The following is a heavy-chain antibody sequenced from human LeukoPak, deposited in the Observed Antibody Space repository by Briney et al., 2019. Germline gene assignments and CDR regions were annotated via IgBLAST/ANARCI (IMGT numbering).Heavy chain of an antibody. CDR2: ISWNSGSI. CDR1: GFTFDDYA. J-gene: IGHJ3*02. Sequence: HPGGSLRLSCAASGFTFDDYAMHWVRHAPGKGLEWVSGISWNSGSIGYADSVKGRFTISRDNAKNSQYLQMNSLRAEDTAVYYCARDRRDNGITGTKEVGAFDIWGQGTMVTVSS. CDR3: ARDRRDNGITGTKEVGAFDI. V-gene: IGHV3-9*01. D-gene: IGHD1-20*01.